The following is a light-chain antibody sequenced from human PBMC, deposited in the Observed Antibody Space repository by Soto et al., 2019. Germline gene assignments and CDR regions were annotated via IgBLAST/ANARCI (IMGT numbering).Light chain of an antibody. J-gene: IGKJ1*01. CDR3: LQYNNWPWT. CDR2: GAH. V-gene: IGKV3-15*01. Sequence: EIVMTQSPATLSVSPGERATLSCRASQSVSSNLAWYQQKPGQAPRLLIYGAHTRATGIPARLSGSGSGTEFTLTISSLQSEDFAVYYCLQYNNWPWTFGQGTKVEIK. CDR1: QSVSSN.